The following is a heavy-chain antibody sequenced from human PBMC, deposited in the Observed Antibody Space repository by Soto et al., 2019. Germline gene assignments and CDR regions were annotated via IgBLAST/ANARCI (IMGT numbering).Heavy chain of an antibody. J-gene: IGHJ3*01. CDR2: INPKSGGA. CDR1: GNTFTGYY. Sequence: QVHLVQSGAEVKKPGASVKVSCKASGNTFTGYYLHWVRQAPGQGLEWMGWINPKSGGANIAQKFQGWVTMTRDTSISTTYMELSNLRSNDTAVYYCARDYYDGSASYGIEFWGQGTMVTVAS. CDR3: ARDYYDGSASYGIEF. V-gene: IGHV1-2*04. D-gene: IGHD3-16*01.